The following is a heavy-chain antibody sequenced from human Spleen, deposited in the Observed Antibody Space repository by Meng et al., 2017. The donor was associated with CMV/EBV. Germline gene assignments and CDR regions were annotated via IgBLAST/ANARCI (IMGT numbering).Heavy chain of an antibody. V-gene: IGHV1-24*01. Sequence: ASVKVSCKVSGYTLTELSMHWVRQAPGKGLEWMGGFDPEDGETIYAQKFQGRVTMTEDTSTDTAYMELSRLTSDDTAVYYCARESATGMVPDYWGQGTLVTVSS. CDR3: ARESATGMVPDY. J-gene: IGHJ4*02. D-gene: IGHD3-10*01. CDR1: GYTLTELS. CDR2: FDPEDGET.